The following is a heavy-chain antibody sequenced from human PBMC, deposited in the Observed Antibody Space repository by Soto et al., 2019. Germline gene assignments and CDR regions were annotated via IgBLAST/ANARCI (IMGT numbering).Heavy chain of an antibody. CDR3: ARDYSDILTRGVYYFGMDV. CDR2: ISYDGSNK. V-gene: IGHV3-30-3*01. CDR1: GFTFSSYA. D-gene: IGHD3-9*01. Sequence: GGSLRLSCAASGFTFSSYAMHWVRQAPGKGLEWVAVISYDGSNKYYADSVKGRFTISRDNSKNTLYLQMNSLRAEDTAVYYCARDYSDILTRGVYYFGMDVWGHGTTVTVSS. J-gene: IGHJ6*02.